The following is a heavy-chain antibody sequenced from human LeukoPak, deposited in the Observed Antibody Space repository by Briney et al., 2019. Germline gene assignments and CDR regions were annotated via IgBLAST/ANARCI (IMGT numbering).Heavy chain of an antibody. D-gene: IGHD2-15*01. CDR1: GGSISSGGYY. CDR3: ARVVAANVIDY. CDR2: IYYSGST. V-gene: IGHV4-31*03. J-gene: IGHJ4*02. Sequence: SETLSLTCTVSGGSISSGGYYWSWIRQHPGKGLEWIGYIYYSGSTYYNPSLKSRVTISVDTSKNQFSLKLSSVTAADTAVYYCARVVAANVIDYWGQGTLVTVSS.